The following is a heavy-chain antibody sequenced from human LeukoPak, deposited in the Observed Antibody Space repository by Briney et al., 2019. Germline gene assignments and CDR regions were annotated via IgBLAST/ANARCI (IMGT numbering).Heavy chain of an antibody. CDR2: ISGSGGST. D-gene: IGHD1-1*01. V-gene: IGHV3-23*01. Sequence: GGSLRLSCAASGFTFSSYAMSWVRRAPGKGLEWVSAISGSGGSTYYADSVKGRFTISRDNSKNTLYLQMNSLRAEDTAVYYCAKVSTGTTSGDYWGQGTLVTVSS. CDR1: GFTFSSYA. J-gene: IGHJ4*02. CDR3: AKVSTGTTSGDY.